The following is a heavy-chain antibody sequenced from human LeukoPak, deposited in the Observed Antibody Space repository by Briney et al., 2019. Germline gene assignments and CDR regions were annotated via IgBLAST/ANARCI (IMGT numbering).Heavy chain of an antibody. V-gene: IGHV4-34*01. J-gene: IGHJ2*01. CDR1: GGSFSGYY. CDR3: ARGRITMIVVVTYWYFDL. D-gene: IGHD3-22*01. Sequence: SETLSLTCAVYGGSFSGYYWSWIRQPPGKGLEWIGEINHSGSTNYNPSLKSRVTISVDTSKNQFSLKLSSVTAADTAVYYCARGRITMIVVVTYWYFDLWGRGTLVTVSS. CDR2: INHSGST.